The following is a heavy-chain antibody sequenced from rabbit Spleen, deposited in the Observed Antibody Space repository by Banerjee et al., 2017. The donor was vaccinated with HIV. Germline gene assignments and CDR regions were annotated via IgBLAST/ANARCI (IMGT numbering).Heavy chain of an antibody. CDR3: ARGGRSYSL. Sequence: QQLVESGGGLVKPGASLTLTCKASGFDFSRGYDMCWVRQAPGKGLEWIGCIYTGNVKTYYASWAKGRFTISKTSSTTVTLQLNSLSAADTARYFCARGGRSYSLWGQGTLVTVS. V-gene: IGHV1S40*01. J-gene: IGHJ4*01. CDR2: IYTGNVKT. CDR1: GFDFSRGYD. D-gene: IGHD4-1*01.